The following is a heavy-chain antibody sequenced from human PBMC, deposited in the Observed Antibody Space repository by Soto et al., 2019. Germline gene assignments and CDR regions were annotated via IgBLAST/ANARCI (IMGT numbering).Heavy chain of an antibody. Sequence: SETLSLTCAVYGGSFSAYSWSWVRQPPGKGLEWIGNIHYNGNTKYNPSLKSRVTMSVDTSKNQFSLRLISVTAADTAIYFCAREGNLGRWLQPLDFWGQGTLVTVSS. D-gene: IGHD5-12*01. CDR1: GGSFSAYS. CDR2: IHYNGNT. V-gene: IGHV4-59*01. CDR3: AREGNLGRWLQPLDF. J-gene: IGHJ4*02.